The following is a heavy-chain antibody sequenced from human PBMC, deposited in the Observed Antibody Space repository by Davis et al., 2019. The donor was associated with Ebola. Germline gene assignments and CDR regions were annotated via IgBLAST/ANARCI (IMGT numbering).Heavy chain of an antibody. Sequence: ASLHVSCKPSGYTFTSYAMHWVRQAPGQRLEWMGWISPYNGNTNYAQKLQCRVTMTTDTSTSTAYMELRSLRSDDTAVYYCARDAKIVVVIPDYWSQGTLVTVSS. V-gene: IGHV1-18*01. CDR2: ISPYNGNT. J-gene: IGHJ4*02. D-gene: IGHD3-22*01. CDR3: ARDAKIVVVIPDY. CDR1: GYTFTSYA.